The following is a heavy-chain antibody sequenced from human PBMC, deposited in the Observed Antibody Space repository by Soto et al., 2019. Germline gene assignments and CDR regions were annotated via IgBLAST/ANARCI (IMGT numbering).Heavy chain of an antibody. V-gene: IGHV3-23*01. D-gene: IGHD1-26*01. CDR3: ARGIHEPSGSYLNRRFDP. CDR2: ISTSGGT. J-gene: IGHJ5*02. Sequence: EVQLLASGGGLVQPGGSLRLSCAASGFTFSSYVMSWVRQAPGKGLQWVSVISTSGGTNYADSVKGRFTISRDNSKNTLYLQMNNLIAEDTAVYYCARGIHEPSGSYLNRRFDPWGQGTLVTVSS. CDR1: GFTFSSYV.